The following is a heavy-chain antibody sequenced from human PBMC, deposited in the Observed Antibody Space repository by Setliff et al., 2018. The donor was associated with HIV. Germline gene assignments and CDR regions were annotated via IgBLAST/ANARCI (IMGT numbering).Heavy chain of an antibody. V-gene: IGHV4-34*01. CDR3: ARDQRLPGVQPPYWYFDL. J-gene: IGHJ2*01. Sequence: SETLSLTCVVFGESFSNYHWNWFRQPPGGGLEWIGEISHSGNTDYNSSLKSRVTISVDTSKKQFSLEMRSLTAADTAIYYCARDQRLPGVQPPYWYFDLWGRGTLVTVSS. D-gene: IGHD2-2*01. CDR1: GESFSNYH. CDR2: ISHSGNT.